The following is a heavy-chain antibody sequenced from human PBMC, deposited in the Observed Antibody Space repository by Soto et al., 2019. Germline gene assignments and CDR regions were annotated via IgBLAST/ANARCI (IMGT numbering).Heavy chain of an antibody. V-gene: IGHV5-10-1*01. D-gene: IGHD3-22*01. Sequence: GEPLKISCQGSGYSFAGYWITWVRQKPGKGLEWMGRIDPSDSQTYYSPSFRGHVTISVTKSITTVFLQWSSLRASDTAMYYCARQIYDSDTGPNFQYYFDSWGQGTPVNLSS. CDR2: IDPSDSQT. J-gene: IGHJ4*02. CDR1: GYSFAGYW. CDR3: ARQIYDSDTGPNFQYYFDS.